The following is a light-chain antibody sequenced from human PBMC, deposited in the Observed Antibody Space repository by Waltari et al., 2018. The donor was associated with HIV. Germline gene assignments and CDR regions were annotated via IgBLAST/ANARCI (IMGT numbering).Light chain of an antibody. CDR3: QSADSSGTYPGNVV. Sequence: SYELTQPPSVSVSPGQTARITCSADAWPTPYAYWYQQKPGQAPVLVIYKDSERPSGIPERFSGSSSGTTVTLTISGVQAEDEADYYCQSADSSGTYPGNVVFGGGTKLTVL. J-gene: IGLJ2*01. CDR1: AWPTPY. CDR2: KDS. V-gene: IGLV3-25*03.